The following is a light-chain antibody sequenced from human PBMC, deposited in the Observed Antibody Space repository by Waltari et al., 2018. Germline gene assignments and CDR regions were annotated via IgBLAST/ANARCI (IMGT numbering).Light chain of an antibody. CDR2: WAS. V-gene: IGKV4-1*01. CDR1: QNLLYGPNKKNY. CDR3: HQYYSAPLT. Sequence: DIVMTQSPDSLAVSLGERAVINCKSSQNLLYGPNKKNYLAWYQQKSGQPPTLIVYWASSRVSGVPDRFSASGSGTDFTLTISSLQAEDVAVYYCHQYYSAPLTFGRGTKVEIK. J-gene: IGKJ4*01.